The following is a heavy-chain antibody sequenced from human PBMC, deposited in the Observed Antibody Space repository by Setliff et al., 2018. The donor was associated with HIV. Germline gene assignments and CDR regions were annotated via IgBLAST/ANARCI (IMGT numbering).Heavy chain of an antibody. V-gene: IGHV4-59*01. CDR3: ARADCSGGSCYSPGY. J-gene: IGHJ4*02. CDR2: IYDRGGT. CDR1: GGSISSYY. D-gene: IGHD2-15*01. Sequence: PSETLSLTCTVSGGSISSYYWSWIRQPPEKGLEWIGYIYDRGGTNYNPSLKSRATISLDTSKNQFSLKLNSVTAADTAVYYCARADCSGGSCYSPGYWGQGTLVTVSS.